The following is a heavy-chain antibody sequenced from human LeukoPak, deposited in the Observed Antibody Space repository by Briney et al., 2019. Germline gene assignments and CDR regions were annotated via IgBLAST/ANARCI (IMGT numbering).Heavy chain of an antibody. J-gene: IGHJ6*02. D-gene: IGHD2-15*01. CDR1: GFIFNNYI. CDR2: ITGSGSFV. Sequence: GGSLRLSCAVSGFIFNNYIMNWVRQAPGKGLEWVSSITGSGSFVYYADSVNGRFTISRDNPKNTLYLQMNSLRAEDTAVYYCARVGYCSGGSCYSPNHYYGMDVWGQGTTVTVSS. V-gene: IGHV3-21*01. CDR3: ARVGYCSGGSCYSPNHYYGMDV.